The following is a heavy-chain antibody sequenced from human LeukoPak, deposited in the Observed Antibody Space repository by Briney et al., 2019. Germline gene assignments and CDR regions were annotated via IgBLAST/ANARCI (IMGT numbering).Heavy chain of an antibody. CDR1: GFTFSSYA. V-gene: IGHV3-30-3*01. J-gene: IGHJ4*02. Sequence: GGSLRLSCAASGFTFSSYAMHWVRQAPGKGLEWVAVISYDGSNKYYAGSVKGRFTISRDNSKNTLYLQMNSLRAEDTAVCYCARFQPAAMGLDYWGQGTLVTVSS. CDR2: ISYDGSNK. CDR3: ARFQPAAMGLDY. D-gene: IGHD2-2*01.